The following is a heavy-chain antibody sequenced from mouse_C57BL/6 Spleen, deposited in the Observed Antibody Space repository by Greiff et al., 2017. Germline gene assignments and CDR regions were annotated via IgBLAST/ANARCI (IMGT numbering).Heavy chain of an antibody. Sequence: QVQLQQPGAELVKPGASVKLSCKASGYTFTSYWMHWVKQRPGQGLEWIGMIHPNSGSTNYNEKFKSKATMTVDKSSSSAYMQLSSLTSEDSAVYYCARGAMGSSYYYAVDCWGQGTSVTVSS. D-gene: IGHD1-1*01. J-gene: IGHJ4*01. CDR1: GYTFTSYW. V-gene: IGHV1-64*01. CDR2: IHPNSGST. CDR3: ARGAMGSSYYYAVDC.